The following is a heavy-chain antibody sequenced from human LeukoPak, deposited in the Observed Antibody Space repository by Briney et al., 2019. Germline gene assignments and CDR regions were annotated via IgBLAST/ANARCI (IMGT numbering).Heavy chain of an antibody. CDR1: GFILNNHA. J-gene: IGHJ4*02. CDR2: ISGSGRTI. V-gene: IGHV3-23*01. D-gene: IGHD5-18*01. Sequence: RGSTRHSCAASGFILNNHAMTWVRQAPGKGLQWISVISGSGRTIEYEDSVKGRFTISRDNSKNTVSLQMNNLRVEDTAIYYCAKNVMVKRYIDYWHKGTPVTVSS. CDR3: AKNVMVKRYIDY.